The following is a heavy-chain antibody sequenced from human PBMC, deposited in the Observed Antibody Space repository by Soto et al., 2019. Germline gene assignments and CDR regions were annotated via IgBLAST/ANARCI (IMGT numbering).Heavy chain of an antibody. CDR1: VCSISSFC. Sequence: PSETLCLTCAFSVCSISSFCWSWFIQPPGKGLEWIGHVYNGGSTNYNPSLQSRVTISGEESKNQFSLKLRSVTAADTDVYYCAGTLDIEQPYSSYGMDVWGSGTTXNGSS. J-gene: IGHJ6*04. V-gene: IGHV4-59*01. CDR2: VYNGGST. D-gene: IGHD2-15*01. CDR3: AGTLDIEQPYSSYGMDV.